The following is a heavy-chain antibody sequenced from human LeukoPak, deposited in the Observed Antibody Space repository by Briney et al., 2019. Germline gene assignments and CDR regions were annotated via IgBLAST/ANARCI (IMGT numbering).Heavy chain of an antibody. Sequence: GGSLRLSCAASGFTFSSYWMSWVRQAPGKGLEWVANIKQDGSEKYYVDSVKGRFTISRDNAKNSLYLQMNSLRAEDTAVYYCARGSRDYYDSSGYYYYYYGMDVRGQGTTVTVSS. CDR2: IKQDGSEK. V-gene: IGHV3-7*01. CDR1: GFTFSSYW. CDR3: ARGSRDYYDSSGYYYYYYGMDV. D-gene: IGHD3-22*01. J-gene: IGHJ6*02.